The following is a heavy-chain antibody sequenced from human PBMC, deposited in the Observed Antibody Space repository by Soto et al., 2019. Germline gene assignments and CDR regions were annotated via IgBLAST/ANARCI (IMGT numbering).Heavy chain of an antibody. V-gene: IGHV4-59*01. CDR1: GGSFSNYY. D-gene: IGHD1-7*01. J-gene: IGHJ5*02. CDR2: IYYSGST. CDR3: ERVRFLGTGTMLVDP. Sequence: PSETLSLTCTVSGGSFSNYYWSWIRQPPGKGLEWIGYIYYSGSTNYNPSLKSRVTISVDTSKNQFSLKLSSVTAADTAVYYCERVRFLGTGTMLVDPWGQGTLVTVSS.